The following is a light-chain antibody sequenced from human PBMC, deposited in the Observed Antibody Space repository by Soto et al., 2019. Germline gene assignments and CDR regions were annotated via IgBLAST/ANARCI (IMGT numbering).Light chain of an antibody. CDR3: MQPLQSWT. J-gene: IGKJ1*01. CDR2: LGS. Sequence: DIVMTQSQRSLPVTPGEPASISCRFSQSLLHSNGYNYLDWYLQKPGQSPQLLIYLGSNRASGVPDRFSGSGSGTDFTLKISRVEAEDVGVYYCMQPLQSWTFGQGTKVDIK. V-gene: IGKV2-28*01. CDR1: QSLLHSNGYNY.